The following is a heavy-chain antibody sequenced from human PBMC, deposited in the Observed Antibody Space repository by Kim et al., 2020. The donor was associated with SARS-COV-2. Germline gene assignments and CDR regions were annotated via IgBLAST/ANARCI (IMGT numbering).Heavy chain of an antibody. Sequence: GTDYAQKFQDRVTLTRDTSISTVYMEVNRLSSDDTAVYYCARDIDYSFDYWGQGPLVTVSS. D-gene: IGHD3-9*01. CDR3: ARDIDYSFDY. CDR2: GT. V-gene: IGHV1-2*02. J-gene: IGHJ4*02.